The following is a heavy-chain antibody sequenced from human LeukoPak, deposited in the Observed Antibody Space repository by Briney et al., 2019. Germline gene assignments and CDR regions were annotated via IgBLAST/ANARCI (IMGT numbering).Heavy chain of an antibody. CDR3: ARDENYSFDY. J-gene: IGHJ4*02. Sequence: GGSLRLSCAASGFTFSSYSINWVRQAPGKGLEWVSYISDDSSRIHYADSVKGRFTISRDNAKTSLYLQMNSLRDEDTAVYYCARDENYSFDYWGQGALVTVSS. D-gene: IGHD4-11*01. CDR2: ISDDSSRI. CDR1: GFTFSSYS. V-gene: IGHV3-48*02.